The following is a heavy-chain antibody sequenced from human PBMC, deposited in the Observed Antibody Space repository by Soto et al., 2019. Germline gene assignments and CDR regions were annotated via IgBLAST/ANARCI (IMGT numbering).Heavy chain of an antibody. J-gene: IGHJ6*02. Sequence: SETLSLTCTVSGGSISSGGYCWSWIRQHPGKGLEWIGYIYYSGSTYYNPSLKSRVTISVDTSKNQFSLRLSSVTAADTAVYYCARYAARHGFYGMDVWGQGTTVTVSS. CDR1: GGSISSGGYC. D-gene: IGHD6-6*01. CDR3: ARYAARHGFYGMDV. CDR2: IYYSGST. V-gene: IGHV4-31*03.